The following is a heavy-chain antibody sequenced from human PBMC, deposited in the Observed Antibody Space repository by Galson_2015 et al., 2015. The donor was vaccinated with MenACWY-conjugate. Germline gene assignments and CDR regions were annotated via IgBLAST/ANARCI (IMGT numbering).Heavy chain of an antibody. CDR3: ARVSALSGYSMDV. V-gene: IGHV3-74*01. D-gene: IGHD3-9*01. CDR2: FSSDGSST. J-gene: IGHJ6*02. Sequence: SRFSSDGSSTSYADSVKGRFTISRENAQNSLYLQMNSLSAGDTAMYYCARVSALSGYSMDVWGQGTTVTVSS.